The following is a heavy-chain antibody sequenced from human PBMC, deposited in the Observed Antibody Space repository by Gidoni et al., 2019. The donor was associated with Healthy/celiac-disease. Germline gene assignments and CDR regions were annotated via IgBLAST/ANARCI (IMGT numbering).Heavy chain of an antibody. V-gene: IGHV3-66*02. CDR1: GFTVSSNY. CDR3: AREFGESDGYAFDI. CDR2: IYSGGSV. D-gene: IGHD3-10*01. Sequence: EVQLVESGGGLVQPGGSLRLSCAASGFTVSSNYMSWVRQAPGKGLEWVSIIYSGGSVDDADSVKGRFTISRDNSKNTLYLQMNSLRAEDTAVYYCAREFGESDGYAFDIWGQGTVVTVSS. J-gene: IGHJ3*02.